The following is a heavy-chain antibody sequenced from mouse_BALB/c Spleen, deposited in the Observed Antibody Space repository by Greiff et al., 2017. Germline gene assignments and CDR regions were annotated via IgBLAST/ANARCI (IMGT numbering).Heavy chain of an antibody. Sequence: EVKLQESGPGLVKPSQSLSLTCSVTGYSITSGYYWNWIRQFPGNKLEWMGYISYDGSNNYNPSLKNRISITRDTSKNQFFLKLNSVTTEDTATYYCARGGGLDYWGQGTSVTVSS. CDR1: GYSITSGYY. V-gene: IGHV3-6*02. CDR3: ARGGGLDY. CDR2: ISYDGSN. J-gene: IGHJ4*01.